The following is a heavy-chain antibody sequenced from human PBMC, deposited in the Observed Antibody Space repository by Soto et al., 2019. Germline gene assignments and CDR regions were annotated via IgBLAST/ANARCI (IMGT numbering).Heavy chain of an antibody. D-gene: IGHD6-19*01. Sequence: QVQLVESGGGVVQPGRSLRLSCAASGFTFSSYGMHWVRQAPGKGLEWVAVIWYDGSNKYYADSVKGRFTISRDNSKNTLYLQMNSLRAEDTAVYYCARSGDSSGSYVTHYYYGMDVWGQGTTVTVS. CDR3: ARSGDSSGSYVTHYYYGMDV. CDR2: IWYDGSNK. CDR1: GFTFSSYG. J-gene: IGHJ6*02. V-gene: IGHV3-33*01.